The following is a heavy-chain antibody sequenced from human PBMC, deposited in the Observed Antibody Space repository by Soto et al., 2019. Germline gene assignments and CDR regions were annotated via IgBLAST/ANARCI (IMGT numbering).Heavy chain of an antibody. Sequence: SVKVSCKASGGTFSSYTISWVRQAPGQGLEWMGRIIPILGIANYAQKFQGRVTITADKSTSTAYMELSSLRSEDTAVYYCARERYYGSGSYRPLYYYGMDVWGQGTTVTVSS. J-gene: IGHJ6*02. D-gene: IGHD3-10*01. CDR2: IIPILGIA. CDR1: GGTFSSYT. CDR3: ARERYYGSGSYRPLYYYGMDV. V-gene: IGHV1-69*04.